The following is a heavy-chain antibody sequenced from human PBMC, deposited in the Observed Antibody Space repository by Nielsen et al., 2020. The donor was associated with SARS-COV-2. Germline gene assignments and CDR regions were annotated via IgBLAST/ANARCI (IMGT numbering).Heavy chain of an antibody. CDR2: IYHSGST. V-gene: IGHV4-31*03. CDR1: GGSISSGGNC. Sequence: SETLSLTCTVSGGSISSGGNCWSRIRQHPGKGLEWIGYIYHSGSTYYNPSLESRVTISIDTSKNHFSLKLTSVTAADTAVYYCAGGYSYADPFDYWGQGTLVTVS. D-gene: IGHD5-18*01. J-gene: IGHJ4*02. CDR3: AGGYSYADPFDY.